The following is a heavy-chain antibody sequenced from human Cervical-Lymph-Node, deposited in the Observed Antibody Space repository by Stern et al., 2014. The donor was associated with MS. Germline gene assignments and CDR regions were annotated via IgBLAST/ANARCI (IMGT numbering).Heavy chain of an antibody. CDR2: FEPEHGET. CDR1: GYTLTELS. CDR3: VTGGWYWDF. Sequence: MQLVESGSEVKKPGASVKVSCKVSGYTLTELSMVWVRQPPGKGLEWMGGFEPEHGETIYAQKFQGRVTMTEDTSTDTAYMELSSLRSEDTAVYYCVTGGWYWDFWGQGTLVTVSS. J-gene: IGHJ4*02. V-gene: IGHV1-24*01. D-gene: IGHD6-19*01.